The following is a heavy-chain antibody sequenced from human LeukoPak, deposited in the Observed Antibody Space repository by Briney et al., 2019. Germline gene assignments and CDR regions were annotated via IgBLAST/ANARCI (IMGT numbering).Heavy chain of an antibody. CDR2: INHSGST. V-gene: IGHV4-34*01. D-gene: IGHD3-9*01. J-gene: IGHJ4*02. Sequence: SETLSLTCAVYGGSFSGYYWSWIRQPPGKGLEWIGEINHSGSTNYNPSLKSRVTISVDTSKNQFSLKLSSVTAADTAVYYCARAYYDILTGYRYFDYWGQGTLVTVSS. CDR3: ARAYYDILTGYRYFDY. CDR1: GGSFSGYY.